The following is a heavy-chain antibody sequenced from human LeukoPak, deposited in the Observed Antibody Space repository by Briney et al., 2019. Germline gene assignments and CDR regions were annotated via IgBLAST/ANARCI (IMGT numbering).Heavy chain of an antibody. CDR2: ISYDGSNK. Sequence: GGSLRLSCAASGFTFSSYGMHWVRQAPGKGLEWVAVISYDGSNKYYADSVKGRFTISRDNSKNTLYLQMNSLRAEDTAVYYCAKDLEAVAGTNIGVDYWGQGTLVTVSS. CDR3: AKDLEAVAGTNIGVDY. J-gene: IGHJ4*02. CDR1: GFTFSSYG. V-gene: IGHV3-30*18. D-gene: IGHD6-19*01.